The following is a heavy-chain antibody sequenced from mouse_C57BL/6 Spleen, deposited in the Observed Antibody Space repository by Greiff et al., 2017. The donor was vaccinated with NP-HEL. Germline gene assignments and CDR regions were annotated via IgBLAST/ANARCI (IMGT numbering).Heavy chain of an antibody. J-gene: IGHJ3*01. D-gene: IGHD1-1*01. CDR1: GYAFSSYW. CDR2: IYPGDGDT. Sequence: QVQLQQSGAELVKPGASVKMSCKASGYAFSSYWMNWVKQRPGKGLEWIGEIYPGDGDTNYNGKFKGKATLTADKASSTAYMQLSSLTSEDSAVYFCARKDYGSSYAYWGQGTLVTVSA. CDR3: ARKDYGSSYAY. V-gene: IGHV1-80*01.